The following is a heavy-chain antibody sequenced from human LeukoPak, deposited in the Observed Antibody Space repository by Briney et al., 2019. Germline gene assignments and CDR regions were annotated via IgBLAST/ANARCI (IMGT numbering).Heavy chain of an antibody. CDR3: AKDSVRGVILPQRVDY. CDR2: ISGSGGST. CDR1: GFTFSSYA. J-gene: IGHJ4*02. D-gene: IGHD3-10*01. V-gene: IGHV3-23*01. Sequence: GGSLRLSCAASGFTFSSYAMSWVRQAPGKGLEWVSAISGSGGSTYYADSVKGRFTISRDNSKNTLYLQMNSLRAEDTAVYYCAKDSVRGVILPQRVDYWGQGTLVTVSS.